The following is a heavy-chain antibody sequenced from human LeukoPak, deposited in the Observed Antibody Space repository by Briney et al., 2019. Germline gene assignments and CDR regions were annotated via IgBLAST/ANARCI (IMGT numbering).Heavy chain of an antibody. CDR1: GFTVSSNY. V-gene: IGHV3-53*01. CDR2: IYSGGST. J-gene: IGHJ4*02. D-gene: IGHD2-2*01. Sequence: GGSLRLSCAASGFTVSSNYMSWVRQAPGKGLEWVSVIYSGGSTYYADSVKGRFTISRDNSKNTLYLQMNSLRAEDTAVYYCARGVVPAAKTDYWGQGTLVTVSS. CDR3: ARGVVPAAKTDY.